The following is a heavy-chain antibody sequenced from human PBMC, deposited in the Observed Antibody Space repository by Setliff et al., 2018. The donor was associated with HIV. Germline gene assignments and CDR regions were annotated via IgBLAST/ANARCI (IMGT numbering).Heavy chain of an antibody. V-gene: IGHV4-61*09. CDR3: ATSSRGTCTPGGCDLDGLDI. D-gene: IGHD2-8*01. J-gene: IGHJ3*02. CDR2: VYSSGYT. Sequence: KTSETLSLTCDVSGGSINSGIYYWTWIRQPAGRGLEWIGHVYSSGYTQYSPSLKSRVSISVDTSKNMFSLKVTSTTAADTALYYCATSSRGTCTPGGCDLDGLDIWGPGTVVTVSS. CDR1: GGSINSGIYY.